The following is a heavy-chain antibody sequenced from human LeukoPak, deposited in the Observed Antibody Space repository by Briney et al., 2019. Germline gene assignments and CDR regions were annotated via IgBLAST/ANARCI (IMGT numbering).Heavy chain of an antibody. D-gene: IGHD2-2*01. J-gene: IGHJ6*03. CDR2: INHSGST. CDR1: GGSFSGYY. Sequence: SETLSLTCAVYGGSFSGYYWSWIRQPPGKGLEWIGEINHSGSTNYNPSLKSRVTISVDTSKNQFSLELSSVTAADTAVYYCARTKWGYCSSTSCYVGYYYYYYMDVWGKGTTVTVSS. CDR3: ARTKWGYCSSTSCYVGYYYYYYMDV. V-gene: IGHV4-34*01.